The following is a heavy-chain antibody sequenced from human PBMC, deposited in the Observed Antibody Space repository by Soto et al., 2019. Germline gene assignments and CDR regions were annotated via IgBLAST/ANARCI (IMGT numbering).Heavy chain of an antibody. D-gene: IGHD1-1*01. J-gene: IGHJ6*02. CDR3: ARVPTGTTVPRYYYGMDV. CDR1: GGTFSSYA. V-gene: IGHV1-69*12. Sequence: QVQLVQSGAEVKKPGSSVKVSCKASGGTFSSYAISWVRQAPGQGLEWMGGIIPIFGTANYAQKFQGRVTITADESTSTAYMELSSLRSEDTAVYYCARVPTGTTVPRYYYGMDVWGQGTTVTVSS. CDR2: IIPIFGTA.